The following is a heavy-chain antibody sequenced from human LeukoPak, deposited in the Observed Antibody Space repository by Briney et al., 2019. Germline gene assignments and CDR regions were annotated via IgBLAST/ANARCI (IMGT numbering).Heavy chain of an antibody. D-gene: IGHD1-26*01. CDR2: VSYDGSNK. CDR1: GFTFSNYA. Sequence: GGSLRLSCAASGFTFSNYAMHWVRQAPGKGLERVAVVSYDGSNKYYADSVKGRFTISRDNSKNTLYLQMNSLRAEDAAVYYCATIGDRRSGELYRIDYWGQGNLVTVSS. J-gene: IGHJ4*02. V-gene: IGHV3-30-3*01. CDR3: ATIGDRRSGELYRIDY.